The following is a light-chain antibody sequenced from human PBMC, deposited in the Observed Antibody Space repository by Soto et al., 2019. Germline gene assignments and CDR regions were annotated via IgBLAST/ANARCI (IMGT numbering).Light chain of an antibody. V-gene: IGKV3-11*01. CDR1: PSVSNS. CDR3: QQRSNWRVT. Sequence: SVLTQSPATLSLSPGERATLSCRASPSVSNSLAWYQHKPGQAPRLLIYDASNRATGVPTRFSGSGSGTDFTLTISSLEPEDIAVYYCQQRSNWRVTFGGGTKVDIK. CDR2: DAS. J-gene: IGKJ4*01.